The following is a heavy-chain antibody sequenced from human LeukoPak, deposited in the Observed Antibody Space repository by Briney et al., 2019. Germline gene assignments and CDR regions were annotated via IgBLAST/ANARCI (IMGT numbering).Heavy chain of an antibody. CDR3: AREGIAAAIYYYYYMDV. CDR2: ISSSGSTI. D-gene: IGHD6-13*01. J-gene: IGHJ6*03. V-gene: IGHV3-11*04. Sequence: GGSLRLSCAASGFTFSDYYMSWIRQAPGKGLEWVSYISSSGSTIYYADSVKGQFTISRDNAKNSLYLQMNSLRAEDTAVYYCAREGIAAAIYYYYYMDVWGKGTTVTVSS. CDR1: GFTFSDYY.